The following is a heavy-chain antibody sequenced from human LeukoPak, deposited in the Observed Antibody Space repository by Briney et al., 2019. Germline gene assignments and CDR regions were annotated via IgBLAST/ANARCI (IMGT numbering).Heavy chain of an antibody. D-gene: IGHD1-26*01. J-gene: IGHJ4*02. CDR2: ISYDRRNK. Sequence: GGSLRLSCAASGFTFSSYGMHWVRQAPGKGLEWVAVISYDRRNKYYADSVKGRFTISRDNSKNTPYLQMNSLRAEDTAVYYCAKRMGGSYSAGGHWGQGTLVTVSS. V-gene: IGHV3-30*18. CDR3: AKRMGGSYSAGGH. CDR1: GFTFSSYG.